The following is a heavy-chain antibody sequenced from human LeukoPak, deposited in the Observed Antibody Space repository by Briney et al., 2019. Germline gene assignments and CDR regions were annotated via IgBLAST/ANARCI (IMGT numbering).Heavy chain of an antibody. D-gene: IGHD2-15*01. CDR1: GGSISSHY. CDR3: ARLLGYCSSGSCYPRWFAP. CDR2: ISYSGST. J-gene: IGHJ5*02. V-gene: IGHV4-59*08. Sequence: SETLSLTCTVSGGSISSHYWNWIRQPPGKGLEWIGYISYSGSTNYNPSLNSRVTMSLDTSKNHFSLKLTSVTAADTAVYYCARLLGYCSSGSCYPRWFAPWGQGTLVTVSS.